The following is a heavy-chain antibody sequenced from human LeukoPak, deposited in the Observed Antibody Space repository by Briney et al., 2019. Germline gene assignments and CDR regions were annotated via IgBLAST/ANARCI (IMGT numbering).Heavy chain of an antibody. CDR1: GGTFSSYA. Sequence: SVKVSCKASGGTFSSYAISWVRQAPGQGLEWMGGIIPIFGTANYAQKFQGRVTITADKSTSTAYMELSSLRSEDTAVYYCARDSKSYSSGLRWFDPWGQGTLVTVSS. CDR3: ARDSKSYSSGLRWFDP. CDR2: IIPIFGTA. D-gene: IGHD3-22*01. J-gene: IGHJ5*02. V-gene: IGHV1-69*06.